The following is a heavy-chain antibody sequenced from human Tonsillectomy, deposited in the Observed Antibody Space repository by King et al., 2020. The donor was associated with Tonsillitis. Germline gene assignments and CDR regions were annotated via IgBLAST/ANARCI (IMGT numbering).Heavy chain of an antibody. J-gene: IGHJ3*02. V-gene: IGHV3-30*03. D-gene: IGHD3-3*01. Sequence: VQLVESGGGVVQPGRSLRLSCAASGFTFSNYGMHWVRQAPGKGLEWVAGISYDGSNKYYADSVKGRLTISRDNSKNTLYLQMNSLRAEDTAVYYCARPIFGVVSGAFDIWGQGTVVTVSS. CDR2: ISYDGSNK. CDR3: ARPIFGVVSGAFDI. CDR1: GFTFSNYG.